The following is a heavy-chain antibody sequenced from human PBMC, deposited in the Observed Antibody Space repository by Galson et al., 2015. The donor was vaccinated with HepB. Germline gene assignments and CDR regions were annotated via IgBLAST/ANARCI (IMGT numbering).Heavy chain of an antibody. Sequence: SLRLSCAAAGFTFSSYGMHWVRQAPGKGLEWVAVIWYDGSNKYYADSVKGRFTISRDNSKNTLYLQMKSLRAEDTAVYYCARDAAVRGLGYYYYGMDVWGQGTTVTVSS. V-gene: IGHV3-33*01. J-gene: IGHJ6*02. CDR1: GFTFSSYG. CDR2: IWYDGSNK. D-gene: IGHD5-12*01. CDR3: ARDAAVRGLGYYYYGMDV.